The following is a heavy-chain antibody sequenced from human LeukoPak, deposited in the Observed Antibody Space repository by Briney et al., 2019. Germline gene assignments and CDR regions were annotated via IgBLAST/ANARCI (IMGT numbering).Heavy chain of an antibody. V-gene: IGHV1-8*01. CDR3: ARGESSYDFWSGYSIY. D-gene: IGHD3-3*01. CDR2: MNPNSGNT. CDR1: VYTFTSYD. Sequence: ASVKVSCKASVYTFTSYDINWVRQATGQGLEWMGWMNPNSGNTGYAQKFQGRVTMTRNTSISTAYMELSSLRSEDTAVYYCARGESSYDFWSGYSIYWGQGTLVTVSS. J-gene: IGHJ4*02.